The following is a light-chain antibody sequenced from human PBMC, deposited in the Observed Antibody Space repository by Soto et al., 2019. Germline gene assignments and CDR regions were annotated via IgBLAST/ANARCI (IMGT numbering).Light chain of an antibody. Sequence: DIQMTQSPSTLSASVGDRVTITCRASQSVDRWLAWFQQKPGKAPKLLIYMASTLESGVPSRFSGSGSGTEFSLTISSLQRDDFATYYCQQYSGSSPFGQGTRLEIK. CDR1: QSVDRW. V-gene: IGKV1-5*03. CDR2: MAS. CDR3: QQYSGSSP. J-gene: IGKJ2*01.